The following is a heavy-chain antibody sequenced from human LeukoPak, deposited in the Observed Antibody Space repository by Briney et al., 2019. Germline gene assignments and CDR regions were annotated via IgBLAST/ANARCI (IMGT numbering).Heavy chain of an antibody. V-gene: IGHV3-11*06. CDR1: GFSFSDYY. D-gene: IGHD6-13*01. J-gene: IGHJ3*02. CDR2: ISSSSSYT. Sequence: GGSLRLSCAVSGFSFSDYYMSWIRRAPGKGLEWVSYISSSSSYTNYADSVKGRFTISRDNAKNSLYLQMNSLRAEDTAVYYCARDGKAAAVDAFDIWGQGTMVTVSS. CDR3: ARDGKAAAVDAFDI.